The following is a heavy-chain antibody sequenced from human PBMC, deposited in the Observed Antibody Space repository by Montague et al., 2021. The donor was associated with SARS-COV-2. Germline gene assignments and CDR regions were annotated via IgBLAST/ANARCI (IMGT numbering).Heavy chain of an antibody. CDR2: IYYSGXT. Sequence: SETLSLTCIVSGGSVSSGSYYWSWIRQPPGKGLEWIGYIYYSGXTXYXXXXKXRVTISVGTSKNQFSLKLSSVTAADTAVYYCARDPWRITIFGVVTRYGMEVWGQGTTVTVSS. J-gene: IGHJ6*02. D-gene: IGHD3-3*01. CDR3: ARDPWRITIFGVVTRYGMEV. V-gene: IGHV4-61*01. CDR1: GGSVSSGSYY.